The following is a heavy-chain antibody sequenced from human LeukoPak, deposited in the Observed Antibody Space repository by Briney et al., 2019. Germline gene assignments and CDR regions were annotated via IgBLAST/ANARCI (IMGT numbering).Heavy chain of an antibody. CDR2: INYSGST. D-gene: IGHD6-19*01. J-gene: IGHJ4*02. CDR3: ARVRAVADPYFDY. Sequence: SETLSLTCTVSGGSISSYYWSWIRQPPGTGLEWIGYINYSGSTNYNPALKSRVTISVDTSKNQFSLKLSSVTGADTAVYYCARVRAVADPYFDYWGQGTLVTVSS. CDR1: GGSISSYY. V-gene: IGHV4-59*01.